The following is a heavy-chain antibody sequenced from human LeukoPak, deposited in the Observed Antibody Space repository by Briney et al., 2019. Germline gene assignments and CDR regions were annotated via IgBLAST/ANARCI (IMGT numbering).Heavy chain of an antibody. CDR1: GYTFTSYY. J-gene: IGHJ4*02. Sequence: ASVKVSCKASGYTFTSYYMHWVRQAPGHGLEWMGIINPSGGSTSYAQKFQGRVTMTRDTSTSTVYMELSSLRSEDTAVYYCARDSGGAPATPTRIFDYWGQGTLVTVSS. V-gene: IGHV1-46*01. D-gene: IGHD2-15*01. CDR3: ARDSGGAPATPTRIFDY. CDR2: INPSGGST.